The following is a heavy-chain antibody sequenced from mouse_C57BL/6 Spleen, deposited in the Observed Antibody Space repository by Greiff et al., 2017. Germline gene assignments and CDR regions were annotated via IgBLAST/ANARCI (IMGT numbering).Heavy chain of an antibody. CDR3: ARTSYGSSYGYFDV. CDR1: GYAFSSSW. Sequence: VKLMESGPELVKPGASVKISCKASGYAFSSSWMNWVKQRPGKGLEWIGRIYPGDGDTNYNGKFKGKATLTADKSSSTAYMQLSSLTSEDSAVYFCARTSYGSSYGYFDVWGTGTTVTVSS. CDR2: IYPGDGDT. D-gene: IGHD1-1*01. J-gene: IGHJ1*03. V-gene: IGHV1-82*01.